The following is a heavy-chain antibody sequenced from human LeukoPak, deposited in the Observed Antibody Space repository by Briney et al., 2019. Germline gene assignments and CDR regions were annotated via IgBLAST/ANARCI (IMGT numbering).Heavy chain of an antibody. D-gene: IGHD6-19*01. J-gene: IGHJ5*02. CDR2: IYDSGST. V-gene: IGHV4-39*07. Sequence: PSETLSLTCTVSGGSIRSSYYYWGWIRQPPGKGLEWIGSIYDSGSTYYNPSLKSRVTISVDKSKSQFSLNLSSVTAADTAVYYCARGGTTVAGTFWFDPWGQGTLVTVSS. CDR3: ARGGTTVAGTFWFDP. CDR1: GGSIRSSYYY.